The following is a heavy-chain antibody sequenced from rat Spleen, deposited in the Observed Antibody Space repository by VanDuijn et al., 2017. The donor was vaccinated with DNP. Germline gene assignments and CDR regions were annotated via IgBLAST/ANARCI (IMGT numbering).Heavy chain of an antibody. CDR2: IWGDGNT. CDR1: GFTFSNYG. J-gene: IGHJ4*01. Sequence: VQLVESGGGLVQPGRSLKLSCAASGFTFSNYGVIWVRQSPGKGLEWMGIIWGDGNTDYNSALKSRLSINRDTSKSQVFLKMNSLQTDDTAIYYCTRESWGYVMDAWGQGASVTVSS. CDR3: TRESWGYVMDA. D-gene: IGHD5-1*01. V-gene: IGHV2S75*01.